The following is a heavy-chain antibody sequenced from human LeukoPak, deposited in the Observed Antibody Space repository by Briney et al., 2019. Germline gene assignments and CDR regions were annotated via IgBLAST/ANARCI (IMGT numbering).Heavy chain of an antibody. CDR2: IKQDGSEK. CDR3: ARVYCSGGSCYPFDY. Sequence: GGSLRLSCAASGFTFSSYGMHWVRQAPGKGLEWVANIKQDGSEKYYVDSVKVRFTISRDNAKNSLYLQMNSLRAEDTAVYYCARVYCSGGSCYPFDYWGQGTLVTVSS. CDR1: GFTFSSYG. D-gene: IGHD2-15*01. V-gene: IGHV3-7*01. J-gene: IGHJ4*02.